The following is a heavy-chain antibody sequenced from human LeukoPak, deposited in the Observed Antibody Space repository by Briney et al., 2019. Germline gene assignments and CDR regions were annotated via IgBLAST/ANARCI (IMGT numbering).Heavy chain of an antibody. CDR3: ARHMASYSSGYLDWFDP. D-gene: IGHD3-22*01. J-gene: IGHJ5*02. CDR2: IYYSGST. V-gene: IGHV4-59*08. Sequence: PSETLSLTCTVSGGSISSYYWSWIRQPPGKGLEWIGYIYYSGSTNYNPSLKSRVTISVDTSKNQFSLKLSSVTAADTAVYYCARHMASYSSGYLDWFDPWGQGTLVTVSS. CDR1: GGSISSYY.